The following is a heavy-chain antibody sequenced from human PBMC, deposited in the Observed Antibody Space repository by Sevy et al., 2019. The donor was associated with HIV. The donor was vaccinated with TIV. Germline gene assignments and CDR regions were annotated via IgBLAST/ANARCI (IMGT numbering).Heavy chain of an antibody. CDR2: ISSSSTI. Sequence: GGSLRLSCAASGFTFSSYSMNWVRQAPGKGLEWVSYISSSSTIYYADSVKGRFTISRDNAKNSLYLEMNSLRDEDTAVYYCASRERGGGDTALGYWGQGTLVTVSS. V-gene: IGHV3-48*02. CDR1: GFTFSSYS. J-gene: IGHJ4*02. D-gene: IGHD5-18*01. CDR3: ASRERGGGDTALGY.